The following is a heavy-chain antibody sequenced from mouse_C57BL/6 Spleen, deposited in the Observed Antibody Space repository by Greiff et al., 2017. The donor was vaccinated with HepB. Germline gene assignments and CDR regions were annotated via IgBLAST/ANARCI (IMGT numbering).Heavy chain of an antibody. CDR1: GYTFTSYW. V-gene: IGHV1-72*01. Sequence: QVQLQQSGAELVKPGASVKLSCKASGYTFTSYWMHWVKQRPGRGLEWIGRIDPNSGGTKDNEKFKSKATMTVDKPSSTAYMQLRSLTSADSAVYYCARWGVVAPYAMDYWGQGTSVTVSS. CDR3: ARWGVVAPYAMDY. CDR2: IDPNSGGT. J-gene: IGHJ4*01. D-gene: IGHD1-1*01.